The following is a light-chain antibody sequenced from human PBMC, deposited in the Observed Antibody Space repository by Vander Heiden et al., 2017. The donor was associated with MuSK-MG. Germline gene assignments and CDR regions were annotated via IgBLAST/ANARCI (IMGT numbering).Light chain of an antibody. Sequence: IVLTQSPATLSLSPGERATLSCRASQTVGSYLAWYQQRPAQPPRLRIYDVSNRAAGIPARFRGSGSGTDFTLTITSLEPEDFAVYFCQQRSSWPQTFGLGTKVEV. V-gene: IGKV3-11*01. CDR3: QQRSSWPQT. J-gene: IGKJ1*01. CDR1: QTVGSY. CDR2: DVS.